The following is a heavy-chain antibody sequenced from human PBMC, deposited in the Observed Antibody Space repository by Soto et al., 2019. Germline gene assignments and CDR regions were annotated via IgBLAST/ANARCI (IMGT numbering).Heavy chain of an antibody. J-gene: IGHJ4*02. D-gene: IGHD2-21*02. V-gene: IGHV4-39*01. CDR2: IYYSGST. CDR3: ARRPFNCGGDCYYDY. CDR1: GGSISSSSYC. Sequence: SETLSLTCTVSGGSISSSSYCWGWISKPPGKGLEWIGSIYYSGSTYYNPSLKSRVTISVDTSKNQFSLKLSSVTAADTAVYYCARRPFNCGGDCYYDYWGQGALVTVSS.